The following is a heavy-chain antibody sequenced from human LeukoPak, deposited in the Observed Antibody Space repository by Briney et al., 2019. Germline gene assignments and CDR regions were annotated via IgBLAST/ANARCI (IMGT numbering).Heavy chain of an antibody. CDR2: ISAYNGNT. CDR3: ARGGYDILTGYGRFDY. J-gene: IGHJ4*02. CDR1: GYTFTSYG. V-gene: IGHV1-18*01. D-gene: IGHD3-9*01. Sequence: ASVKVSCKASGYTFTSYGISWVRQAPGQGLEWMGWISAYNGNTNYAQKLQGRVTMTTDTSTSTAYMELRSLRSDDTAVYYCARGGYDILTGYGRFDYWGQGTLVTVSS.